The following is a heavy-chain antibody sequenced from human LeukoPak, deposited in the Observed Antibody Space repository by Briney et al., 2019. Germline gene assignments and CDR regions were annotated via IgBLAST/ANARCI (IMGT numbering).Heavy chain of an antibody. CDR3: AKTLPPLYSYGALGY. J-gene: IGHJ4*02. CDR2: ISWNSVII. D-gene: IGHD5-18*01. Sequence: QPGRSLRLSCAASGFTFDDYAMHWVRQAPGKGLEWVSGISWNSVIIDYADSVKGRFTISRDNAKNSLFLQMNSLRAEDTALYYCAKTLPPLYSYGALGYWGQGTLVTVSS. CDR1: GFTFDDYA. V-gene: IGHV3-9*01.